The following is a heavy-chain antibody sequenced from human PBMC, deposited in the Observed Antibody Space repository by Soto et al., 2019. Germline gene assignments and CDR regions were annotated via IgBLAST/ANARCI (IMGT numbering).Heavy chain of an antibody. V-gene: IGHV3-11*01. CDR2: ISSSGSTI. Sequence: GGSLRLSCAASGFTFSDYYMSWIRQAPGKGLEWVSYISSSGSTIYYADSVKGRFTISRDNAKNSLYLQMNSPRAEDPAGYYCARASHYYGSGSDYWGQGTLVTVSS. D-gene: IGHD3-10*01. CDR1: GFTFSDYY. J-gene: IGHJ4*02. CDR3: ARASHYYGSGSDY.